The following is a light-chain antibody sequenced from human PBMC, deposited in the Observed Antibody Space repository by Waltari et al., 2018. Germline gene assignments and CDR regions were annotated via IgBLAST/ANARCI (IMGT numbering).Light chain of an antibody. CDR2: RNN. CDR3: AAWDDSLSGPWV. J-gene: IGLJ2*01. V-gene: IGLV1-47*01. Sequence: QSVLTQPPSASGTPGQRVTIPCSGSSSNLGRNYVYWYQQLPGTAPKLLIYRNNQRPSGVPDRFSGSKSGTSASLAISGLRSEDEADYYCAAWDDSLSGPWVFGGGTKLTVL. CDR1: SSNLGRNY.